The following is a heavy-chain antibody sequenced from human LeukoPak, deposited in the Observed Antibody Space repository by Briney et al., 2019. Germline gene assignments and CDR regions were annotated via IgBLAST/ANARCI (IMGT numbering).Heavy chain of an antibody. Sequence: PGGSLRLSXAASGFTFDDYAMHWVRQAPGKGLEWVSLISWDGGSTYYADSVKGRFTISRDNSKNSLYLQMNSLRAEDTALYYCAKEGYCSSTSCYGLDYWGQGTLVTVSS. J-gene: IGHJ4*02. CDR3: AKEGYCSSTSCYGLDY. CDR1: GFTFDDYA. D-gene: IGHD2-2*01. V-gene: IGHV3-43D*03. CDR2: ISWDGGST.